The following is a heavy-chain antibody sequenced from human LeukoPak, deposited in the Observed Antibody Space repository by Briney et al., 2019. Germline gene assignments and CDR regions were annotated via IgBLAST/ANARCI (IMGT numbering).Heavy chain of an antibody. Sequence: SVKVSCKXSGGTFSSYAISWVRQAPGQGLEWMGRIIPIFGTANYAQKFQGRVTITTDESTSTAYMELSSLRSKDTAVYYCARAAVTPTTYYFDYWGQGTLVTVSS. CDR1: GGTFSSYA. CDR3: ARAAVTPTTYYFDY. CDR2: IIPIFGTA. D-gene: IGHD1-14*01. V-gene: IGHV1-69*05. J-gene: IGHJ4*02.